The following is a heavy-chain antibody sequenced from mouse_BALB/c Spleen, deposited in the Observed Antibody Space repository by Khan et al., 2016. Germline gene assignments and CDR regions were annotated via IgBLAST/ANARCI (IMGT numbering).Heavy chain of an antibody. CDR3: TRYYRYAMDY. Sequence: QMQLEESGAELVKPGASVKLSCKASGYTFTSYYMYWVKQRPGQGLEWIGEINPSNGGTNFNEKFKSKATLTVDKSSSTAYMQLSSLTSEDSAVYYCTRYYRYAMDYWGQGTSVTVSS. V-gene: IGHV1S81*02. CDR1: GYTFTSYY. D-gene: IGHD2-14*01. CDR2: INPSNGGT. J-gene: IGHJ4*01.